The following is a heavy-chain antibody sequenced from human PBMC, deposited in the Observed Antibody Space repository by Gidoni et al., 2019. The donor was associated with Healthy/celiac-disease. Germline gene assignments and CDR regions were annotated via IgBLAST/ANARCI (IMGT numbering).Heavy chain of an antibody. D-gene: IGHD3-9*01. J-gene: IGHJ6*02. CDR2: ISYDGSNK. CDR3: AKGPGFYDILTGYATGRYGMDV. CDR1: GFTFSRYC. V-gene: IGHV3-30*18. Sequence: QVQLVESGGGVVQPGRSLRLSCAASGFTFSRYCMPWVRQAPGKGLEWVAVISYDGSNKYYADSVKGRFTISRDNSKNTLYLQMNSLRAEDTAVYYCAKGPGFYDILTGYATGRYGMDVWGQGTTVTVSS.